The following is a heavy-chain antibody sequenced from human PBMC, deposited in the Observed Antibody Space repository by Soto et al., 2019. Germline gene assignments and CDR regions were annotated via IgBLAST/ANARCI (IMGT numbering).Heavy chain of an antibody. V-gene: IGHV3-21*01. J-gene: IGHJ5*02. D-gene: IGHD6-13*01. CDR1: GFTFSSYS. CDR3: ARVSQQLVHRDPFDP. CDR2: ISSSSSYI. Sequence: GESLRLSCAASGFTFSSYSMNWVRQAPGKGLEWVSSISSSSSYIYYADSVKGRFTISRDNAKNSLYLQMNSLRAKDTAVYYCARVSQQLVHRDPFDPWGQGTLVTVSS.